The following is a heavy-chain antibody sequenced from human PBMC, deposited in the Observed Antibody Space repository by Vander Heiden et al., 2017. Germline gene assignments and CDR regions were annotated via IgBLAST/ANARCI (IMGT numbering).Heavy chain of an antibody. CDR1: GFTFSTYA. V-gene: IGHV3-23*01. CDR3: AKDIFAIFAFDL. J-gene: IGHJ3*01. CDR2: ISGTGGST. D-gene: IGHD3-3*01. Sequence: EVQLLESGGGLGQPGGSLRLSCAASGFTFSTYAMSWVRQAQGKGLEWVSAISGTGGSTYYTDSVKGRFTISRDNSKNTLYLQMNSLRAEDTAVYYCAKDIFAIFAFDLWGQGTMVTVSS.